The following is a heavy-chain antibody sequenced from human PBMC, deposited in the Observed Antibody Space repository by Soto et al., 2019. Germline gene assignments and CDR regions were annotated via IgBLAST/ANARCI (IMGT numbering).Heavy chain of an antibody. V-gene: IGHV3-23*01. CDR2: ISGSGGST. D-gene: IGHD2-2*01. Sequence: PGGSLRLPGAPSGFTFSSYAMSWVRQAPGKELEWVSAISGSGGSTYYADSVKDRFTISRDNSKNTLYLQMNSLRAEDTAVYYCAKDPWTSSPYREAFDSWCQGTMGTVS. CDR3: AKDPWTSSPYREAFDS. J-gene: IGHJ3*02. CDR1: GFTFSSYA.